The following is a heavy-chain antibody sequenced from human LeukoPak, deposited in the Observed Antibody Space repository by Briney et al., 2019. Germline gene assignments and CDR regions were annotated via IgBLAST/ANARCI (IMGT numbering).Heavy chain of an antibody. CDR1: GFTFSNSA. Sequence: GGSLRLSCAASGFTFSNSAMSWVRQAPGKGLEWVSAISGSGGSTYYADSVKGRFTISRDNSKNTLYLQMNSLRAEDTAVYYCAKDKRISGVRGVTDYWGQGTLVTVSS. D-gene: IGHD3-10*01. CDR2: ISGSGGST. J-gene: IGHJ4*02. V-gene: IGHV3-23*01. CDR3: AKDKRISGVRGVTDY.